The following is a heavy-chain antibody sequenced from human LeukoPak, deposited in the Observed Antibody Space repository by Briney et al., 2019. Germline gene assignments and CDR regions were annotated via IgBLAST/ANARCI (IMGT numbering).Heavy chain of an antibody. D-gene: IGHD3-16*01. V-gene: IGHV3-23*01. Sequence: GGSLRLSCAASGFSFGNSGMSWVRQAPGEGLEWVSHITGTGGSTYYADSVKGRFTISRDNSKNTLYLEMKSLRAEDTAVYYCARGGGRDSTVIDNLFHMDVWGQGTTVTVSS. CDR2: ITGTGGST. J-gene: IGHJ6*02. CDR1: GFSFGNSG. CDR3: ARGGGRDSTVIDNLFHMDV.